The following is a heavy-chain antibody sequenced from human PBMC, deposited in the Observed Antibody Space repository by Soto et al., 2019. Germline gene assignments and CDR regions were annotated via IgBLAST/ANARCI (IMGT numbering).Heavy chain of an antibody. V-gene: IGHV4-38-2*01. D-gene: IGHD5-12*01. CDR1: GYSISSGYY. J-gene: IGHJ4*02. CDR2: ISQVGSA. Sequence: PSETLSLTCAVSGYSISSGYYWGWLRQPPGKGLEWIGEISQVGSASYNPSLETRVTISVDTSKTQFSLNLSSVTDADTAVYYCARGYGYFRQWGQGALVTVSS. CDR3: ARGYGYFRQ.